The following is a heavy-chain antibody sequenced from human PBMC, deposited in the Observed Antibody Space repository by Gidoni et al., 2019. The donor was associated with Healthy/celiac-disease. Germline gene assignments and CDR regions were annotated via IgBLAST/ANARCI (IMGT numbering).Heavy chain of an antibody. CDR3: ARDVRYSSSWSHFDF. CDR1: GGSVRNADYY. J-gene: IGHJ4*02. V-gene: IGHV4-39*07. CDR2: VYYRGTT. D-gene: IGHD6-13*01. Sequence: QLHLQESGPRLVRPSETLSLTCTVSGGSVRNADYYWGWIRQSPGKGLEWIGTVYYRGTTYYNPSLKSRVTISSDTSQNQFSLRLSSVTAADTAVYYCARDVRYSSSWSHFDFWGQGTLVTVSS.